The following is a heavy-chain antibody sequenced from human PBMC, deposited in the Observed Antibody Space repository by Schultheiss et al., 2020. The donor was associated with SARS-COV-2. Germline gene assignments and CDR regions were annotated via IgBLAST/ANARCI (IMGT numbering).Heavy chain of an antibody. V-gene: IGHV4-4*07. Sequence: SQTLSLTCTVSGGSISSYYWSWIRQPAGKGLEWIGSIYYSGSTYYNPSLKSRVTISVDTSKNQFSLKLSSVTAADTAVYYCARVPNYDSSGHDFYYFDYWGHGTLVTVSS. D-gene: IGHD3-22*01. CDR3: ARVPNYDSSGHDFYYFDY. J-gene: IGHJ4*01. CDR2: IYYSGST. CDR1: GGSISSYY.